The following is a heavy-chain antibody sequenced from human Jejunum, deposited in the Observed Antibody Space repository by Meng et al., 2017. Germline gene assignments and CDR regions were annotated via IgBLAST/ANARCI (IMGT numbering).Heavy chain of an antibody. Sequence: QGHLKHWGAGLLKPAETLSLTCAVVGESFSGYYWNWLRQSPGKGLEWIGQITYTGVVDYNPTLKSRVTIFVDTPKRQFSLNLTSVTAADTAVYYCARVLALIDSWGQGTLVTVSS. D-gene: IGHD3-3*02. CDR2: ITYTGVV. CDR3: ARVLALIDS. CDR1: GESFSGYY. V-gene: IGHV4-34*02. J-gene: IGHJ4*02.